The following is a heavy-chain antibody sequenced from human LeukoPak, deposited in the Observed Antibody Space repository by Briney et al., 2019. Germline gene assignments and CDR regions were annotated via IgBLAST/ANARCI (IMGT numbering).Heavy chain of an antibody. D-gene: IGHD3-22*01. CDR2: INHSGST. Sequence: PSETLSLTCTVSGGSISGYYWSWIRQPPGKGLEWIGEINHSGSTNYNPSLKSRVTISVDTSKNQFSLKLSSVTAADTAVYYCARGRRGYYNYWGQGTLVTVSS. J-gene: IGHJ4*02. CDR3: ARGRRGYYNY. V-gene: IGHV4-34*01. CDR1: GGSISGYY.